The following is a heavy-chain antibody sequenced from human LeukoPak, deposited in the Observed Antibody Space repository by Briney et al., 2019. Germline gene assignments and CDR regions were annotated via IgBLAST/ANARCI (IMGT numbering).Heavy chain of an antibody. D-gene: IGHD5-18*01. CDR2: IYYSGST. J-gene: IGHJ5*02. Sequence: SETLSLTCTVSGGSISSYYWSWIRQPPGKGLEWIGYIYYSGSTNYSPSLKSRVTISVDTSKNHFSLKLRSVTAADTAVYYCARHVGYGNNWFDPWGQGTLVTISS. V-gene: IGHV4-59*08. CDR1: GGSISSYY. CDR3: ARHVGYGNNWFDP.